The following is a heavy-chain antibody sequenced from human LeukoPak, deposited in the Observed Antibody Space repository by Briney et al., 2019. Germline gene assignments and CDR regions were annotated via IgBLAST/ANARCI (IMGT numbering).Heavy chain of an antibody. Sequence: SETLSLTCTVSGGSISSSSYYWGWIRQPPGKGLEWIGSIYYSRSTYYNPSLKSRVTISVDTSKNQFSLKLSSVTAADTAVYYCARGEYDFWSGSLGYFDYWGQGTLVTVSS. V-gene: IGHV4-39*07. CDR1: GGSISSSSYY. D-gene: IGHD3-3*01. J-gene: IGHJ4*02. CDR2: IYYSRST. CDR3: ARGEYDFWSGSLGYFDY.